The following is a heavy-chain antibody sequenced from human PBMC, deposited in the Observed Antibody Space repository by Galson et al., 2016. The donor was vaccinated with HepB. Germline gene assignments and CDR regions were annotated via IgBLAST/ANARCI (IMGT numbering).Heavy chain of an antibody. V-gene: IGHV3-64*02. Sequence: SLRLSCAASGFIISDYSMHWVRQAPGKGLEYVSADSMDGRRKFYADSVKGRFTISRDNSNSMLFLQMSSLRADDTAVYYCARRHEYCPPVGCSVDYWGQGTL. D-gene: IGHD2/OR15-2a*01. J-gene: IGHJ4*02. CDR2: DSMDGRRK. CDR1: GFIISDYS. CDR3: ARRHEYCPPVGCSVDY.